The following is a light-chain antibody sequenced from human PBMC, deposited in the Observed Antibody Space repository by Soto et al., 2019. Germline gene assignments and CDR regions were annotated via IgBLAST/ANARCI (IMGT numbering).Light chain of an antibody. J-gene: IGKJ3*01. V-gene: IGKV1-27*01. Sequence: DIQMTQSPSSLSASVGDRVTITCRASQGISTYLGWYQQKPGQVPKLLFYAASTLQSGVPSRFSGSGSGTDFTLTISSLQPEDVATYYCQKYNSAPPETFSPGTKVDIK. CDR3: QKYNSAPPET. CDR2: AAS. CDR1: QGISTY.